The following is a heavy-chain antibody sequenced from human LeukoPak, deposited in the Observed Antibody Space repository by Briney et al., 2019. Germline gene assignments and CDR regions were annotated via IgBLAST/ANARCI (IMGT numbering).Heavy chain of an antibody. CDR2: IYTSGNT. V-gene: IGHV4-4*09. CDR3: TRGFLQIDY. CDR1: GGSISNYF. Sequence: SEALSLTCTVSGGSISNYFWTWIRQPPGKGLEWIGYIYTSGNTNYNPSLESRVTMSVDTSKNQFSLRLNSVTAADTAVYYCTRGFLQIDYWGQGTLVTVSS. J-gene: IGHJ4*02.